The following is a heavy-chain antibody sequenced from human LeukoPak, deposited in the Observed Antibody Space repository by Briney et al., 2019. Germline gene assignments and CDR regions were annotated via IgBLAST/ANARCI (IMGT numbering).Heavy chain of an antibody. CDR2: IWYDGSNK. CDR3: ARDRDGYVWGSYPYWFDP. CDR1: GFTFSSYG. V-gene: IGHV3-33*01. J-gene: IGHJ5*02. D-gene: IGHD3-16*01. Sequence: GRSLRLSCAASGFTFSSYGMHWVRQAPGKGLEWVAVIWYDGSNKYYADSVKGRFTISRDNSKNTLYLQMNSLRAEDTAVYYCARDRDGYVWGSYPYWFDPWGQGTLVTVSS.